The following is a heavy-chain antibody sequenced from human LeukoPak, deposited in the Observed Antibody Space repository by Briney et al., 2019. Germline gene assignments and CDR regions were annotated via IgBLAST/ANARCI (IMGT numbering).Heavy chain of an antibody. Sequence: PSETLSLTCTVSGGSISSSSYYWGWIRQPPGKGLEWIGSIYYSGSTYYNPSLKSRVTISVDTSKNQFSLKLSSVTAADTAVYYCARTTMATISEAAMVIFDYWGQGTLVTVSS. CDR3: ARTTMATISEAAMVIFDY. D-gene: IGHD5-18*01. CDR2: IYYSGST. V-gene: IGHV4-39*01. J-gene: IGHJ4*02. CDR1: GGSISSSSYY.